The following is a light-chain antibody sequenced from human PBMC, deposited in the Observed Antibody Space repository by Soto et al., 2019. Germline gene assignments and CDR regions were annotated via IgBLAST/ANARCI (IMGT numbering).Light chain of an antibody. J-gene: IGKJ1*01. V-gene: IGKV3D-20*01. Sequence: PGARATLSCGASQTVSNNYLAWYQQKPGLAPRLLIYDTSTRATGIPDRFSGSGSGTDFTLTISRLEPEDFAVYSCQQYATTPWTFGQGTKVEIK. CDR2: DTS. CDR3: QQYATTPWT. CDR1: QTVSNNY.